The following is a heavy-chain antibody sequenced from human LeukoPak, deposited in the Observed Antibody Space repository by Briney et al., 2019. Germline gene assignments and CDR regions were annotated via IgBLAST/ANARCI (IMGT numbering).Heavy chain of an antibody. V-gene: IGHV4-59*01. CDR2: IYYSGST. CDR1: GGSISSYY. D-gene: IGHD2-2*01. J-gene: IGHJ5*02. CDR3: ARGIDSSTSWIDP. Sequence: PSETLSLTCTVSGGSISSYYWSWIRQPPGKGLEWIGYIYYSGSTNYNPSLKSRVTISVDTSKNQFSLKLSSVTAADTAVYYCARGIDSSTSWIDPWGQGTLVTVSS.